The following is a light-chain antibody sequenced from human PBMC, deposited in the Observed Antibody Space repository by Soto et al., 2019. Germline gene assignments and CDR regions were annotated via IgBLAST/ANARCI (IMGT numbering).Light chain of an antibody. Sequence: QSALTQPASVSGSPGQSITISCTGTSSDIGGYKYVSWYQQHPGKAPKLIIYDVNNRPSGISYRFSGSKSGNTASLTISGLQAEDEADYYCASYTRTTTLVFGGGTKLTVL. J-gene: IGLJ2*01. CDR1: SSDIGGYKY. CDR3: ASYTRTTTLV. CDR2: DVN. V-gene: IGLV2-14*01.